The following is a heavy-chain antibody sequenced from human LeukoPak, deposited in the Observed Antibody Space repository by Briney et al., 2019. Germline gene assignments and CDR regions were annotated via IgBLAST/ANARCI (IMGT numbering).Heavy chain of an antibody. CDR1: GGSISSYY. Sequence: SETLSLTCTVSGGSISSYYWSWIRQPPGKGLEWIGEINHSGSTNYNPSLKSRVTISVDTSKNQFSLKLSSVTAADTAVYYCARAGYYDYVWGSYRYSTRYGMDVWGQGTTVTVSS. J-gene: IGHJ6*02. D-gene: IGHD3-16*02. V-gene: IGHV4-34*01. CDR2: INHSGST. CDR3: ARAGYYDYVWGSYRYSTRYGMDV.